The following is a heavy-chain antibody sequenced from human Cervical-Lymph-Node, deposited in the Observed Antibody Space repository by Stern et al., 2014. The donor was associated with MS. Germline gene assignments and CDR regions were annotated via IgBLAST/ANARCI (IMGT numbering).Heavy chain of an antibody. CDR1: GFKFVVYA. CDR2: ISWSSVTL. V-gene: IGHV3-9*01. D-gene: IGHD3-10*01. J-gene: IGHJ6*02. CDR3: TKGIRGVIISNGMDL. Sequence: EVQLVESGGTLVQPGGALRLSCAASGFKFVVYAMHCVRQAPGKGLEWVFGISWSSVTLDYADSVKGRFTISRDNAKNSLSLQMNNLRTEDTALYYCTKGIRGVIISNGMDLWGQGTTVTVAS.